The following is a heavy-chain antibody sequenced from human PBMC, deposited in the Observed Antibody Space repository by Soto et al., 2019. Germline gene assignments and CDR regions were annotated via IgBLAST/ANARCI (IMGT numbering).Heavy chain of an antibody. J-gene: IGHJ6*02. CDR3: ARAYGDYHPKPNGGMDV. CDR1: GYTFTSYG. D-gene: IGHD4-17*01. Sequence: ASVKVSCKASGYTFTSYGISWVRQAPGQGLEWMGWISAYNGNTNYAQKLQGRVTMTTDTSTSTAYMELSSLRSEDTAVYYCARAYGDYHPKPNGGMDVWGQGTTVTVSS. V-gene: IGHV1-18*01. CDR2: ISAYNGNT.